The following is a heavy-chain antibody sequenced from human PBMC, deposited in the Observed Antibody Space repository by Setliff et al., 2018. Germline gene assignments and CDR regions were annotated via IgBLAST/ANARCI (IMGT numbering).Heavy chain of an antibody. J-gene: IGHJ4*02. CDR2: INAANGNT. CDR3: ARGRCSGEACYGKGPYYLDF. CDR1: GGASSNYG. Sequence: ASVKVSCKASGGASSNYGITWVRQAPGERLEWMGWINAANGNTKYSEEFQGRVFITRDTSASTAYMELSSLRSQDMAVYYCARGRCSGEACYGKGPYYLDFWGQGTLVTVSS. D-gene: IGHD2-15*01. V-gene: IGHV1-3*03.